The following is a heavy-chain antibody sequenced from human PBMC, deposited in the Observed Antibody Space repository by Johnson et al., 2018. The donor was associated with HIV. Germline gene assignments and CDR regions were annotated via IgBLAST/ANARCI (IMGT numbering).Heavy chain of an antibody. CDR3: AIPYFYDSGDYR. Sequence: VQLVESGGDLVQPGGSLRLSCAASGFTISNNYVSWVRQAPGKGLEWVSLIYSGGSTYYADSVKGRFTISRDDSRNTLYLQMGSLRAEDMAVYYCAIPYFYDSGDYRWGQGTMVTVSS. V-gene: IGHV3-66*02. CDR1: GFTISNNY. J-gene: IGHJ3*01. D-gene: IGHD3-22*01. CDR2: IYSGGST.